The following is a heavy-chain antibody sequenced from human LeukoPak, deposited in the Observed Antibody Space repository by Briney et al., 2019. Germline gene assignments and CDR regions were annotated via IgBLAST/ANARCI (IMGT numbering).Heavy chain of an antibody. Sequence: GGSLRLSCAASGFTFSDYYMIWIRQAPGKGLEWVSYISSSGSTIYYADSVKGRFTISRDNAKNSLYLQMNSLRAEDTAVYYCARDLDGYNYNYFDYWGQGTLVTVSS. V-gene: IGHV3-11*01. CDR1: GFTFSDYY. CDR2: ISSSGSTI. D-gene: IGHD5-24*01. CDR3: ARDLDGYNYNYFDY. J-gene: IGHJ4*02.